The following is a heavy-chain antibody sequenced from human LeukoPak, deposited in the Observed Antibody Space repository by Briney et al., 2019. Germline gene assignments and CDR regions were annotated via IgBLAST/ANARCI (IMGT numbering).Heavy chain of an antibody. CDR1: GFTFSSYW. Sequence: GGSLRLSCAASGFTFSSYWMSWVRQAPGKGLEWVANIKQDGSEKYYVDSVKGRFTISRDNAKNSLYLQMNSLRAEDTAVYYCARDLRYSCGWGYYYYYYYMDVWGKGTTVTVSS. J-gene: IGHJ6*03. D-gene: IGHD5-18*01. V-gene: IGHV3-7*01. CDR3: ARDLRYSCGWGYYYYYYYMDV. CDR2: IKQDGSEK.